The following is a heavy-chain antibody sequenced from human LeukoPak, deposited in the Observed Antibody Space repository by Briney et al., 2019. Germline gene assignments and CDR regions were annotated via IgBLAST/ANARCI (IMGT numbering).Heavy chain of an antibody. CDR1: GFTFSSNS. Sequence: GGSLRLSCAASGFTFSSNSMTWVRQTPRKGLEWVSGISGSGDSTFYADSVKGRFTISRDNSRNTLYLQMSSLRPEDTAVYCCTKWSGFGDDWGQGTLVTVSS. CDR2: ISGSGDST. J-gene: IGHJ4*02. D-gene: IGHD3-10*01. V-gene: IGHV3-23*01. CDR3: TKWSGFGDD.